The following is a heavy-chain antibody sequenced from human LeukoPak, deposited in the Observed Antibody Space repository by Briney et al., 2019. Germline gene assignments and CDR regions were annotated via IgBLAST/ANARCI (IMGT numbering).Heavy chain of an antibody. J-gene: IGHJ5*02. CDR3: ARGYCTSATCYYAWFDP. V-gene: IGHV4-59*01. CDR2: TYYSGRT. CDR1: GGSISDNY. Sequence: SETLSLTCGVSGGSISDNYWGWIRQPPGKGLEWIGYTYYSGRTDYNPALKSRVTISVDTSKNQFSLKLSSVTAADTAVYYCARGYCTSATCYYAWFDPWGQGTLVTVSS. D-gene: IGHD2-2*01.